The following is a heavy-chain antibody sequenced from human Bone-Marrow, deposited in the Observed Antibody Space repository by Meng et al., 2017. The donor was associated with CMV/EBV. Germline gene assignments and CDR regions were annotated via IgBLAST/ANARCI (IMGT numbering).Heavy chain of an antibody. CDR2: IYYSGST. V-gene: IGHV4-30-4*08. Sequence: SETLSLTCTVSSGSISSGDYYWSWIRQPPGKGLEWIGYIYYSGSTYYNPSLKSRVTMSVDTSKNQFSLKLTSVTAADTAVYYCARSNYCNTIPCSLLRADYYYGLDVWGQGTTVTVSS. J-gene: IGHJ6*02. CDR1: SGSISSGDYY. CDR3: ARSNYCNTIPCSLLRADYYYGLDV. D-gene: IGHD2/OR15-2a*01.